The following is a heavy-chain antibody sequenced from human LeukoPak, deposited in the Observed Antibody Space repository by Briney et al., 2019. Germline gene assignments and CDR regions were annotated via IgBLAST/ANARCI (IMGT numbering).Heavy chain of an antibody. CDR2: INHSGST. J-gene: IGHJ4*02. V-gene: IGHV4-34*01. Sequence: TSETLSLTCAVYGGSFSGYYWTWIRQPPGKGLEWIGEINHSGSTNYNPSLKSRVTISVDTSKNRFSLKLSSVTAADTAVYYCARGLKRNVAGTGGYWGQGTLVTVSS. D-gene: IGHD6-19*01. CDR1: GGSFSGYY. CDR3: ARGLKRNVAGTGGY.